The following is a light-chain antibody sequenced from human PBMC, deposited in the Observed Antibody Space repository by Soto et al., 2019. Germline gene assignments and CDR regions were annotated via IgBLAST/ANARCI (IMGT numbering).Light chain of an antibody. CDR3: GSYAGKSPLV. V-gene: IGLV2-8*01. Sequence: QSALTQPPSASGSLGHSVTISCTGTSSDVGGYDDVSWYQQHPGKAPKLLIYEVSKRPSGVPGRFTGSKSGNTASLTVSGLQAEDEADYCCGSYAGKSPLVFGTGTKVTVL. J-gene: IGLJ1*01. CDR1: SSDVGGYDD. CDR2: EVS.